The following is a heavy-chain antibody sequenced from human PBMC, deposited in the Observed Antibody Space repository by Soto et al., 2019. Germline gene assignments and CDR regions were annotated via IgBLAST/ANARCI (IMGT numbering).Heavy chain of an antibody. CDR2: IYYSGST. D-gene: IGHD4-17*01. J-gene: IGHJ4*02. V-gene: IGHV4-61*01. CDR3: ARAKNYGDYDY. Sequence: SETLSLTCTVSGGSVSSGSYYWSWIRQPPGKGLEWIGYIYYSGSTNYNPSLKSRVTISVDTSKNQFSLKLSSVTAADTAVYYCARAKNYGDYDYWGQGTLVTVSS. CDR1: GGSVSSGSYY.